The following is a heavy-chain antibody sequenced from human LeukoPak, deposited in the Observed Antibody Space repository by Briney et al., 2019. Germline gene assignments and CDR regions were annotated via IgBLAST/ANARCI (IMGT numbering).Heavy chain of an antibody. J-gene: IGHJ4*02. V-gene: IGHV3-23*01. CDR3: AKEDDGGYAHDC. CDR1: GFTFSTYG. Sequence: GRSLRLSCAASGFTFSTYGMSWVRQAPGKGLEWVSAISGDGSKTYYADSVKGRFTISRDNSKNTVYLQMNGLGAEATAVYYCAKEDDGGYAHDCWGQGTLVTVSS. CDR2: ISGDGSKT. D-gene: IGHD5-12*01.